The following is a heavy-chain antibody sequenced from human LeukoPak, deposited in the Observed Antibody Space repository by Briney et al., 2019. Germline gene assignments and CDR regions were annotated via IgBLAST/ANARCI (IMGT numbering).Heavy chain of an antibody. D-gene: IGHD6-19*01. J-gene: IGHJ4*02. CDR1: GFTLSSAW. V-gene: IGHV3-15*01. CDR2: IKTKTDGGTP. Sequence: GGSLRLSCVASGFTLSSAWVSWVRQAPGKGLEWVGRIKTKTDGGTPDYAAPVKGRFTISRDDSRNTLYLQMNSLKTEDTAVYYCTTYRVGEQWMIPNYWGQGTLVTVSS. CDR3: TTYRVGEQWMIPNY.